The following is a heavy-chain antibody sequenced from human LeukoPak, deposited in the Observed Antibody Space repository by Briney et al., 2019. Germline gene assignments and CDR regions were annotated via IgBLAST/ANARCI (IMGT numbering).Heavy chain of an antibody. CDR2: IYPGDSDT. CDR1: GYSFTSYW. D-gene: IGHD2-8*02. CDR3: AKKLGARGFCTGGGCYRAGYMDV. Sequence: LGESLKISCQGSGYSFTSYWIGWVRQLPGKGLEWMGIIYPGDSDTRYSPSFQGQVTISADKSISTAYLQWSSLKASDTAIYYCAKKLGARGFCTGGGCYRAGYMDVWGKGTTVTVSS. J-gene: IGHJ6*03. V-gene: IGHV5-51*01.